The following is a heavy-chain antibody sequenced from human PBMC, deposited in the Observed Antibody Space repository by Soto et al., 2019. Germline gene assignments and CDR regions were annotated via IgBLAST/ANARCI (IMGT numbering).Heavy chain of an antibody. Sequence: GGSLRLSCAASGFTVSSNYMSWVSQAPGKGLEWVSVIYSGGRTYYADSVKGRFTISRDNAKNTLYLQMNSLRAEDTAVYYCASRNRRDDAFDIWGQGTMVTVSS. CDR1: GFTVSSNY. CDR2: IYSGGRT. J-gene: IGHJ3*02. V-gene: IGHV3-53*01. CDR3: ASRNRRDDAFDI.